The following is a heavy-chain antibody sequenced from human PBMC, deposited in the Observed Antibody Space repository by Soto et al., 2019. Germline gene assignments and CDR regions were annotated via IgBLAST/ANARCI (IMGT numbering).Heavy chain of an antibody. Sequence: PGGSLRLSCAASGFTFSSYAMSWVRQAPGKGLEWVSAISGSGGSTYYADSVKGRSTISRDNSKNTLYLQMNSLRAEDTAVYYCAKGVWKIYYFDYWGQGTLVTVSS. V-gene: IGHV3-23*01. CDR1: GFTFSSYA. D-gene: IGHD6-13*01. CDR3: AKGVWKIYYFDY. J-gene: IGHJ4*02. CDR2: ISGSGGST.